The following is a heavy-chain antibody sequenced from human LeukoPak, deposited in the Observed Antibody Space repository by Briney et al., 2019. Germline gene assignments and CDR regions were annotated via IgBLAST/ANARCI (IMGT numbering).Heavy chain of an antibody. V-gene: IGHV3-7*03. CDR2: INQDGSEK. D-gene: IGHD3-10*01. J-gene: IGHJ4*02. Sequence: GGSLRLSCAASGFTFSTYWMSWVRQAPGKGLEWVANINQDGSEKYYVASVKGRFTISRDNAKNSLYLQMNSLNTEDTAVYYCTRDQWVWFGELSRNYYFDYWGQGTLVTVSS. CDR3: TRDQWVWFGELSRNYYFDY. CDR1: GFTFSTYW.